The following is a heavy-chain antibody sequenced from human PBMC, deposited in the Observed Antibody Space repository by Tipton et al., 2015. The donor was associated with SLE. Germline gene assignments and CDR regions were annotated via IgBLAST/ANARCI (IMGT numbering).Heavy chain of an antibody. J-gene: IGHJ5*02. V-gene: IGHV4-59*11. Sequence: TLSLTCTVSGASITSHYWSWIRQPPGKGLEWIGHISYSGSANYNPSLTSRVTMSVDTSKNQFSLKMSSVTAADTAVYYCARDILSGYSNWFDRWGQGILVTVSS. CDR2: ISYSGSA. CDR1: GASITSHY. D-gene: IGHD3-9*01. CDR3: ARDILSGYSNWFDR.